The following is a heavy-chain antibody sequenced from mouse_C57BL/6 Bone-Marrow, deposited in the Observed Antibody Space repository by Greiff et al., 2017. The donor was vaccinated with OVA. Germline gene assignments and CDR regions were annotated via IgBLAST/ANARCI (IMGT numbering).Heavy chain of an antibody. CDR3: ARGGLWYPYYFDY. CDR2: IYPGGGYT. Sequence: VKVVESGAELVRPGTSVKMSCKASGYTFTNYWIGWAKQRPGHGLEWIGDIYPGGGYTNYNEKFKGKATLTADKSSSTAYMQFSSLTSEDSAIYYCARGGLWYPYYFDYWGQGTTLTVSS. V-gene: IGHV1-63*01. D-gene: IGHD2-1*01. J-gene: IGHJ2*01. CDR1: GYTFTNYW.